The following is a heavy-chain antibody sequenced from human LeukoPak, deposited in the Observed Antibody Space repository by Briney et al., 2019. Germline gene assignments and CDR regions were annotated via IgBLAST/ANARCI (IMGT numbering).Heavy chain of an antibody. J-gene: IGHJ4*02. CDR1: GFTFSSYW. CDR2: FSGSGSRT. D-gene: IGHD3-22*01. V-gene: IGHV3-23*01. CDR3: AKGVPGYFYDSVGYSIDY. Sequence: GGSLRLSCAASGFTFSSYWMSWVRQAPGKGLEWVSTFSGSGSRTYYADSVKGRFTISRDNSKNTLYLQMNSLRAEDTAIYYCAKGVPGYFYDSVGYSIDYWGQGTLVTVSS.